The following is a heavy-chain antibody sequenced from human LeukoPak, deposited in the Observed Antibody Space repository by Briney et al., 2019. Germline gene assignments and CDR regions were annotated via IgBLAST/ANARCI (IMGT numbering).Heavy chain of an antibody. J-gene: IGHJ4*02. V-gene: IGHV4-34*01. D-gene: IGHD1-26*01. CDR3: ARGWGYSGSYRVGISLDY. CDR1: GGSFSGYY. Sequence: SETLSLTCAVYGGSFSGYYWSWIRQPPGKGLEWIGEINHSGSTNYNPSLKSRVTISVDTSKNQFSLKLSSVTAADTAVYYCARGWGYSGSYRVGISLDYWGQGTLVTVSS. CDR2: INHSGST.